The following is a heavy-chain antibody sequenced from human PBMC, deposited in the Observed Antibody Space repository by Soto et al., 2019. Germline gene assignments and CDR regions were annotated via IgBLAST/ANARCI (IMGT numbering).Heavy chain of an antibody. CDR2: IYHSGST. D-gene: IGHD5-12*01. CDR1: GGSISSSNW. Sequence: QVQLQESGPGLVKPSGTLSLTCAVSGGSISSSNWWSWVRQPPGKGLEWIGEIYHSGSTNYNPSLKSRVTISVDKSKNQFSLKLSSVTAADTAVYYCARDKRKRLRLRDYYYYGMDVWGQGTTVTVSS. V-gene: IGHV4-4*02. J-gene: IGHJ6*02. CDR3: ARDKRKRLRLRDYYYYGMDV.